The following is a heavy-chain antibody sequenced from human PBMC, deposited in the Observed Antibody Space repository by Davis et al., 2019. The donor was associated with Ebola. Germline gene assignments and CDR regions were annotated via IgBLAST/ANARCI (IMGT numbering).Heavy chain of an antibody. CDR3: AKAFTDEIPLDY. D-gene: IGHD5-24*01. CDR2: IKQDGSQK. Sequence: GESLKISCAASGFTFSSYWMSWVRQAPGKGLEWVANIKQDGSQKYYVDSVKGRFTISRDNDKNSLSLQMNSLRAEDTAVYYCAKAFTDEIPLDYWGQGTLVTVSS. V-gene: IGHV3-7*03. J-gene: IGHJ4*02. CDR1: GFTFSSYW.